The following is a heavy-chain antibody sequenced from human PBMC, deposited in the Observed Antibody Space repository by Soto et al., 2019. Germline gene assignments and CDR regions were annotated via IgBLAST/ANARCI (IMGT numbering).Heavy chain of an antibody. CDR2: IIPIFGTA. J-gene: IGHJ6*04. CDR3: AADIVVVPAAFYYYYYVMDV. V-gene: IGHV1-69*13. CDR1: GGTLSSYA. Sequence: VASVKVSCKASGGTLSSYAISWVRQAPGQGLEWMGGIIPIFGTANYAQKFQGRVTITADESTSTAYMELSSLRSEDTAVYYGAADIVVVPAAFYYYYYVMDVWGEGTTFTVSS. D-gene: IGHD2-2*01.